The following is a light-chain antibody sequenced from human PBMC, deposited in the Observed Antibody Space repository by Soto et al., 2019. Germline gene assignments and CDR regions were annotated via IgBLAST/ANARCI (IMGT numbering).Light chain of an antibody. J-gene: IGKJ3*01. CDR2: DAS. V-gene: IGKV3-11*01. CDR3: QQRSNWRFT. Sequence: EIVLTQSPATLSLSPGERAILSCRASQSVSSYLAWYQHKPGQAPRLLIYDASGRATGIPARFSGSGSGTDFTLTISSLEPEDFAVYYCQQRSNWRFTFGPGTKVDIK. CDR1: QSVSSY.